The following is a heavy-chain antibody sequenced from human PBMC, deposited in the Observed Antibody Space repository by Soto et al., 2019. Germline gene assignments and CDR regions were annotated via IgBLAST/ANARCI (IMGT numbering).Heavy chain of an antibody. V-gene: IGHV4-39*01. CDR3: ARRYAPRYSSGNNHFDL. CDR1: TGSIFSHSYY. Sequence: PSETLSLTCNVSTGSIFSHSYYWAWIRQPPGKGPEWIGTINHSGSPYHNPSLKSRFTISVDSSKNQFSLTLTSVTVADTAVYYCARRYAPRYSSGNNHFDLWGQGTLVTVSS. D-gene: IGHD6-19*01. J-gene: IGHJ4*02. CDR2: INHSGSP.